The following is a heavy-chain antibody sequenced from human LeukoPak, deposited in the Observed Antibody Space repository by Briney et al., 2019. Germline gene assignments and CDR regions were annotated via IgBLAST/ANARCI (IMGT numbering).Heavy chain of an antibody. CDR3: ARPRIYYYYMDV. CDR1: GGSFSGYY. J-gene: IGHJ6*03. Sequence: SETLSLTCAVYGGSFSGYYWSWIRQPPGKGLEWIGEINHSGSTNYNPSLKSRVTISVDTSKNQFSLKLSSVTAADTAVYYCARPRIYYYYMDVWGKGTTVTVSS. V-gene: IGHV4-34*01. D-gene: IGHD2-15*01. CDR2: INHSGST.